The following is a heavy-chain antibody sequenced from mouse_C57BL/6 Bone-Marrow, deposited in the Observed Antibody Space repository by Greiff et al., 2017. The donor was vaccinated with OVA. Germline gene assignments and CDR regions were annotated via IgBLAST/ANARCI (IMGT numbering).Heavy chain of an antibody. Sequence: VQLQQSGAELARPGASVKLSCKASGYTFTSYGISWVKQRTGQGLEWIGEIYPRSGNTYYNEKFKGKATLTADKSSSTAYMELRSLTSEDSAVYFCARRLRRGYFDVWGTGTTVTVSS. V-gene: IGHV1-81*01. CDR1: GYTFTSYG. J-gene: IGHJ1*03. CDR3: ARRLRRGYFDV. D-gene: IGHD2-4*01. CDR2: IYPRSGNT.